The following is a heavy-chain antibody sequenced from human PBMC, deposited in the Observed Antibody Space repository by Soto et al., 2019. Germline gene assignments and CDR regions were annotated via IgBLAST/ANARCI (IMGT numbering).Heavy chain of an antibody. D-gene: IGHD5-12*01. V-gene: IGHV1-69*01. CDR3: ARGGIVATGLGHYYYGMDV. Sequence: QVQLVQSGAEVKKPGSSVKVSCKASGGTFSSYAISWVRQAPGQGLEWMGGIIPIFGTANYAQKFKGRVTITADESTSTAYMELSSLRSEDTAVYYCARGGIVATGLGHYYYGMDVWGQGTTVTVSS. CDR2: IIPIFGTA. J-gene: IGHJ6*02. CDR1: GGTFSSYA.